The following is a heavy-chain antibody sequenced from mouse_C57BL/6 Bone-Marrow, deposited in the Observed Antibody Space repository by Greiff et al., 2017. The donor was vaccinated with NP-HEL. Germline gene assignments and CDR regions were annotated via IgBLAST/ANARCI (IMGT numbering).Heavy chain of an antibody. CDR2: IDPGTGGT. V-gene: IGHV1-15*01. CDR3: KRRGNSRGGDY. Sequence: VQLQQSGAELVRPGASVTLSCKASGYTFTDYEMHWVKQTPVHGLEWIGAIDPGTGGTAYNQKFKGKAILTADKSSSTAYLELRSLTSEDSDVYDCKRRGNSRGGDYWGQGTTLTVSS. D-gene: IGHD1-1*01. J-gene: IGHJ2*01. CDR1: GYTFTDYE.